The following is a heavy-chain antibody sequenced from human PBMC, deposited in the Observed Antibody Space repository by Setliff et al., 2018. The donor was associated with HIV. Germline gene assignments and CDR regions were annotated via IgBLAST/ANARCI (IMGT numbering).Heavy chain of an antibody. D-gene: IGHD3-10*01. Sequence: SETLSLTCAVYGGSFSGYYWSWIRQSPGKGLEWIGEIDHSGNIKYHASLKSRVTISKDTSKNQISLKLRSVTAADTAVYYCARGLNYYGSGSYLPLGYWGQGTLVTVSS. V-gene: IGHV4-34*01. CDR3: ARGLNYYGSGSYLPLGY. CDR1: GGSFSGYY. J-gene: IGHJ4*02. CDR2: IDHSGNI.